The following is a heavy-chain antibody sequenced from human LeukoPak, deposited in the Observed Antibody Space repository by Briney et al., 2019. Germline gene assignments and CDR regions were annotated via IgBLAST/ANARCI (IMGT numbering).Heavy chain of an antibody. V-gene: IGHV3-30-3*01. D-gene: IGHD6-19*01. Sequence: GGSLRLSCAASGFTFSSYAMHWVRQAPGKGLEWVAVISYDGSNKYYADSVKGRFTISRDNSKNTLYLQMNSLRAEDTAVYYCAKVLAKQWLASGYFDYWGQGTLVTVSS. J-gene: IGHJ4*02. CDR2: ISYDGSNK. CDR3: AKVLAKQWLASGYFDY. CDR1: GFTFSSYA.